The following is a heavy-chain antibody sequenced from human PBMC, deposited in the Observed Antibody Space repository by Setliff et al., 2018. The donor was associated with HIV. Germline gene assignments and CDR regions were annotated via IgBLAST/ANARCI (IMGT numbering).Heavy chain of an antibody. J-gene: IGHJ5*02. Sequence: PSETLSLTCNVSGYSISSGYFWGWIRQSPGKGLEWIGEINHSGRTKYNPSLKSRVTLSVDTSKNQFSLSLTSVTGADTAVYYCARGGASSKYLDPWGQGTLVTVSS. CDR2: INHSGRT. CDR1: GYSISSGYF. D-gene: IGHD2-15*01. V-gene: IGHV4-38-2*02. CDR3: ARGGASSKYLDP.